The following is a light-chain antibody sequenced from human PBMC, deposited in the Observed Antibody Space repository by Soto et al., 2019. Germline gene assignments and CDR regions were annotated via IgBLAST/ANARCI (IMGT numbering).Light chain of an antibody. CDR1: QGVSST. V-gene: IGKV3-15*01. Sequence: EVVMWQSPATLSVSPGERARLSCRASQGVSSTLAWYQQKPGQAHSLVIYGASTRATGIPARFSRSGSGTEFTPTIGRLHFEYFDVYSSQTSTLCSHDFRPGT. CDR3: QTSTLCSHD. J-gene: IGKJ1*01. CDR2: GAS.